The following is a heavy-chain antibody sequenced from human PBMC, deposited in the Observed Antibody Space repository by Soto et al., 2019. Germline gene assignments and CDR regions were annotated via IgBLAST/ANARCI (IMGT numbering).Heavy chain of an antibody. CDR3: ASAYCSSTSCRDPHFEY. Sequence: ASVKVSCKASGYTFTGYYMHWVRQAPGQGLEWMGWINPNSGGTNYAQKFQGWVTMTRDTSISTAYMELSRLRSDDTAVYYCASAYCSSTSCRDPHFEYWGQGTLVTVSS. D-gene: IGHD2-2*01. V-gene: IGHV1-2*04. J-gene: IGHJ4*02. CDR2: INPNSGGT. CDR1: GYTFTGYY.